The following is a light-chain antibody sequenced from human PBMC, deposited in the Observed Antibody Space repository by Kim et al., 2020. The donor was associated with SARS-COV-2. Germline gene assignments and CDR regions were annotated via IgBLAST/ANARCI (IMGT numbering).Light chain of an antibody. CDR2: VEGCGSS. CDR3: ETWNIRTQV. J-gene: IGLJ3*02. V-gene: IGLV4-60*03. Sequence: QPVLTQSSSASASLGSSVKLTCTLSSGHSNFINAWHQHQPGKASRLLMKVEGCGSSNKGSGVPDRFSGSSSGADRYLTLSNLQSEDESDYYCETWNIRTQVFGGGAQLTVL. CDR1: SGHSNFI.